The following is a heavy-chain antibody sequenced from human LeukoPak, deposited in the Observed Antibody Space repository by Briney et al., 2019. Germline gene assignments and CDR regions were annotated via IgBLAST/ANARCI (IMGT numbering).Heavy chain of an antibody. CDR3: ARGIADPYSFDS. Sequence: SETLSLTCTVSGGSINFYYWSWIRQPAGKGLEWIGRIYSTGCTNYSPSLKSRVTMSVDKSKNQFSLNLSSVTAADTAVYYCARGIADPYSFDSWGQGTLVTVSS. CDR1: GGSINFYY. V-gene: IGHV4-4*07. CDR2: IYSTGCT. D-gene: IGHD6-13*01. J-gene: IGHJ4*02.